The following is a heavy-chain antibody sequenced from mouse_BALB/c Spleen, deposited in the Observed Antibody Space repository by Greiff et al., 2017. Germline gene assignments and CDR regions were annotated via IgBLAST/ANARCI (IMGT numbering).Heavy chain of an antibody. CDR2: IYPGNVNT. V-gene: IGHV1S56*01. D-gene: IGHD2-4*01. CDR1: GYTFTSYY. CDR3: AREGIYYDYDVAY. Sequence: QVQLQQSGPELVKPGASVRISCKASGYTFTSYYIHWVKQRPGQGLEWIGWIYPGNVNTKYNEKFKGKATLTADKSSSTAYMQLSSLTSEDSAVYFCAREGIYYDYDVAYWGQGTLVTVSA. J-gene: IGHJ3*01.